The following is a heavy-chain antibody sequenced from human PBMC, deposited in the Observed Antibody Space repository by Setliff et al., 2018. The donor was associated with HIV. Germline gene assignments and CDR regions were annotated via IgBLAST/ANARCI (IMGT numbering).Heavy chain of an antibody. V-gene: IGHV4-34*01. D-gene: IGHD5-18*01. Sequence: PSETLSLTCAVYGGSFSGSYWSWIRQPPGKGLEWIGEINQSGSTNYNPSLKSRVTMSIDTSKNQLSLKLRSVTAADTAVYYCASGYNYAYSGYWGQGTLVTVSS. CDR2: INQSGST. CDR1: GGSFSGSY. J-gene: IGHJ4*02. CDR3: ASGYNYAYSGY.